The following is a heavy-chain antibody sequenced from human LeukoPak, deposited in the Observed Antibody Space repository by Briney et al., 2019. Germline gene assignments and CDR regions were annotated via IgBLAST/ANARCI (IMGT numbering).Heavy chain of an antibody. CDR3: ASSLTDELAVAGSPDV. V-gene: IGHV1-8*01. CDR1: GYTFTSYD. Sequence: ASVKVSCKASGYTFTSYDINWVRQATGQGLEWMGWMNPNSGNTGYAQKFQGRVTMTRNTSISTAYMELSSLRSEDTAVYYCASSLTDELAVAGSPDVWGQGTTVTVSS. CDR2: MNPNSGNT. J-gene: IGHJ6*02. D-gene: IGHD6-19*01.